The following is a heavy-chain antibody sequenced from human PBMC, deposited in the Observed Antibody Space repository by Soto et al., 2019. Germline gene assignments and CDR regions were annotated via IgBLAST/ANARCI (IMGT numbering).Heavy chain of an antibody. CDR2: MNSDGSTT. Sequence: GGSLRLSCAASVFTFGNYWMHWVRQAPGKGLEWVSRMNSDGSTTNYADSVKGRFTVSRDNARNTLYLQMNSLRAEDTAVYYCATAEVDYWGPGTLVTVSS. CDR1: VFTFGNYW. CDR3: ATAEVDY. J-gene: IGHJ4*02. V-gene: IGHV3-74*01.